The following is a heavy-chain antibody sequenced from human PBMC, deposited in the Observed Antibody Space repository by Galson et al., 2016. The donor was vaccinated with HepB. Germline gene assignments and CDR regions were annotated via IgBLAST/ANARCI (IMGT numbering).Heavy chain of an antibody. J-gene: IGHJ4*02. CDR2: ISSSSTYI. V-gene: IGHV3-21*01. D-gene: IGHD3/OR15-3a*01. CDR3: AAEWTY. Sequence: SLRLSCAASGVTFSNYFMNWVRQAPGKGLEWVSSISSSSTYIKYADSVKGRLTISRDNAENSLYLQMDSLRAEDTAVYYCAAEWTYWGQGSLVTVSS. CDR1: GVTFSNYF.